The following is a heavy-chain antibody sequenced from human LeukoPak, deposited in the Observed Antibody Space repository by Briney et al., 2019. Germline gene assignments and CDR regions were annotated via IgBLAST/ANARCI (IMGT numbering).Heavy chain of an antibody. V-gene: IGHV3-11*01. CDR2: ISSSGSAI. J-gene: IGHJ1*01. CDR3: ASWRSTVTLPSEYFQH. D-gene: IGHD4-17*01. CDR1: GFTFSDYY. Sequence: PGGSLRLSCAASGFTFSDYYMSWIRQAPGKGLEWVSYISSSGSAIYYADSVKGRFTISRDNAKNSLYLQMNSLRAEDTAVYYCASWRSTVTLPSEYFQHWGQGTLVTVSS.